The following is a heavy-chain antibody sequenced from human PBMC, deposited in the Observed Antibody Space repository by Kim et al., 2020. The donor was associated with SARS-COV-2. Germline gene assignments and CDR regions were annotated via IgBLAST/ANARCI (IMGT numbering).Heavy chain of an antibody. D-gene: IGHD3-10*01. CDR2: TYYRSKWYN. V-gene: IGHV6-1*01. CDR3: ARDKDVLLWFGEPKGNYFDY. J-gene: IGHJ4*02. CDR1: GDSVSSNSAA. Sequence: SQTLSLTCAISGDSVSSNSAAWNWIRQSPSRGLEWLGRTYYRSKWYNDYAVSVKSRITINPDTSKNQFSLQLNSVTPEDTAVYYCARDKDVLLWFGEPKGNYFDYWGQGTLVTVSS.